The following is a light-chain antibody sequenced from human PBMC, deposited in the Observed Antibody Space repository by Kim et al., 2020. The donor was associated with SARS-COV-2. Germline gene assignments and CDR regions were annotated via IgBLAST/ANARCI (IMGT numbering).Light chain of an antibody. Sequence: ASVGDRVTIACRAIQAIRDDVAWYQQKPGKAPKLLIWAASTLQTGVPLRFSGSGSGTDFTLTISSLQPDEFAAYYCLQDYDYPWTFGQGTKVDIK. CDR1: QAIRDD. V-gene: IGKV1-6*01. CDR3: LQDYDYPWT. J-gene: IGKJ1*01. CDR2: AAS.